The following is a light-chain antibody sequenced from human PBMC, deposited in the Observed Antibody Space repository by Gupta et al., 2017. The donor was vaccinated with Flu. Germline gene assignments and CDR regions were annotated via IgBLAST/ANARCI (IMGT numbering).Light chain of an antibody. J-gene: IGKJ5*01. V-gene: IGKV1-5*03. CDR1: QSISSW. Sequence: QLSPSPSTLSASVGDRVTITGRASQSISSWLAWYQQKPGKAPKLLIYKASRLESGVPSRFSGSGSGTEFTLTISSLQPDDFATYYCQQYNTSSHTFGQGTRVEIK. CDR3: QQYNTSSHT. CDR2: KAS.